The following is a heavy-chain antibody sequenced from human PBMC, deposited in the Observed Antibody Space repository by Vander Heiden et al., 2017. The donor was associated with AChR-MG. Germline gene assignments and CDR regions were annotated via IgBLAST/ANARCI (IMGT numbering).Heavy chain of an antibody. D-gene: IGHD3-22*01. Sequence: EVQLVESGGGLFKPGGSLRLSCAASRFTFSSYSINWVRKAPGKGLEWVSSISCSSSYIYYADSVKGRFTSSRDNAKNSLYLQMNSLRAEDTAVYYCARDRGYYDSSGYYPHAFDIWGQGTMVTVSS. V-gene: IGHV3-21*01. J-gene: IGHJ3*02. CDR1: RFTFSSYS. CDR3: ARDRGYYDSSGYYPHAFDI. CDR2: ISCSSSYI.